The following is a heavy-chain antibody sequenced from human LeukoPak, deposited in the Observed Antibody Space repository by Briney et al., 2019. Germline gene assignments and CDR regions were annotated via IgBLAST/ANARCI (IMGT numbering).Heavy chain of an antibody. Sequence: GGSLRLSCTASGFTFCDYAMSWFRQAPGKGLEWVGFIRSKAYGGTTEYAASVKGRFTISRDDSKSIAYLQMNSLKTEDTAVYYCTRGPELRAFSPYYYYYMDVWGKGTTVTVSS. CDR3: TRGPELRAFSPYYYYYMDV. CDR1: GFTFCDYA. V-gene: IGHV3-49*03. D-gene: IGHD1-7*01. J-gene: IGHJ6*03. CDR2: IRSKAYGGTT.